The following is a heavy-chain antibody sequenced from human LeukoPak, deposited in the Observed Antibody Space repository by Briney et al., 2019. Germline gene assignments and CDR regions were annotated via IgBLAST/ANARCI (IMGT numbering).Heavy chain of an antibody. CDR1: GGSISSGSYY. Sequence: SETLSLTCTVSGGSISSGSYYWSWIRQPAGKGLEWIGRIYTSGSTNYNPSLKSRVTISVDASKNQFSLKLSSVTAADTAVYYCARDTGEGGYYYYYYMDVWGKGTTVTVSS. J-gene: IGHJ6*03. D-gene: IGHD1-14*01. CDR3: ARDTGEGGYYYYYYMDV. CDR2: IYTSGST. V-gene: IGHV4-61*02.